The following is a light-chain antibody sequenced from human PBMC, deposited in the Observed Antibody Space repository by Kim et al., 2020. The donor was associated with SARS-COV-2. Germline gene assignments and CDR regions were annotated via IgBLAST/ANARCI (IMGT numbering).Light chain of an antibody. Sequence: CPGERADLAGGAGEGRGAGYLTGDQQKPGQAPRLLMYGTSTRATGIPDRCSGSKSGTDFILTINRLEPEDSAIYYCHHLSSSPYYSFGQGTKLEI. V-gene: IGKV3-20*01. CDR1: EGRGAGY. J-gene: IGKJ2*03. CDR3: HHLSSSPYYS. CDR2: GTS.